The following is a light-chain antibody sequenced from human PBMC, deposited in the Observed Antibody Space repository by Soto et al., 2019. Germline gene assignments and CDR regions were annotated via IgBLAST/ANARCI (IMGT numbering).Light chain of an antibody. CDR1: SSDVGGYNY. Sequence: QSALTQPPSASGSPGQSVAISCTGTSSDVGGYNYVSWYQQHPGKVPKLIISEVSNRPSGVSDRFSGSKSGNSASLTISGLQTEDEADYYCSSYTTTSTQVIGSGTKVTVL. V-gene: IGLV2-14*01. CDR3: SSYTTTSTQV. J-gene: IGLJ1*01. CDR2: EVS.